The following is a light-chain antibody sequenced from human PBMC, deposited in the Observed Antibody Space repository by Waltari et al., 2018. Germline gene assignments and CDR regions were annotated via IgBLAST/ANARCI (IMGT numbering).Light chain of an antibody. CDR1: QSVRNF. CDR2: ATS. V-gene: IGKV1-39*01. CDR3: QQGYMTPRT. J-gene: IGKJ1*01. Sequence: DIQMTQSPSSLSASVGDRVTITCRASQSVRNFLTWYQQEPGKAPTLLIYATSTLQTGVPSRFSGSGSGTDFTLSISSLQPEDFAIYFCQQGYMTPRTFGQGTKVEIK.